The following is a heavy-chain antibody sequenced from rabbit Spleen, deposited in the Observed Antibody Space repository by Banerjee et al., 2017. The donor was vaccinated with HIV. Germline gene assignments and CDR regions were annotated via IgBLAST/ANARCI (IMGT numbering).Heavy chain of an antibody. CDR2: IYADSSSCT. CDR3: ARDAGTSFSTYGMDL. D-gene: IGHD8-1*01. CDR1: GFSYRDKAV. V-gene: IGHV1S45*01. Sequence: EQLVESGGGLVKPEGSLKLSCTASGFSYRDKAVMCCVRQAPGKGLEWIACIYADSSSCTYYATWAKGRFPISKTSSTTVTLQMTSLTAADTATYFCARDAGTSFSTYGMDLWGPGTLVTVS. J-gene: IGHJ6*01.